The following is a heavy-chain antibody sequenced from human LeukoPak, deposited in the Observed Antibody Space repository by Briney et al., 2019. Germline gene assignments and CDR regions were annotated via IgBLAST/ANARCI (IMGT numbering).Heavy chain of an antibody. D-gene: IGHD1-26*01. V-gene: IGHV3-23*01. Sequence: PPGGSLRLSCAASGFTFSSYSMNWVRQAPGKGLEWVSAISGSGGSTYYADSVKGRFTISRDNSKNTLYLQMNSLRAEDTAVYYCAKGLRYSGSTGYFDYWGQGTLVTVSS. CDR1: GFTFSSYS. CDR3: AKGLRYSGSTGYFDY. J-gene: IGHJ4*02. CDR2: ISGSGGST.